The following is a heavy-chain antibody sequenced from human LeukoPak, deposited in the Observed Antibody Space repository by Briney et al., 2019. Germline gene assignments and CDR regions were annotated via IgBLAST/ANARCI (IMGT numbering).Heavy chain of an antibody. V-gene: IGHV3-30*04. CDR1: GFAFSRYA. CDR2: ISFDGSNK. D-gene: IGHD3-10*01. CDR3: ARAGSQPLHSSTYYYASGNYLDPYFDY. J-gene: IGHJ4*02. Sequence: GRSLRLSCAASGFAFSRYAFHWVRQAPGKGLEWVAVISFDGSNKYYADSVKGRLTISRDNSKKSLYLQMSSLIAEDTAVYYCARAGSQPLHSSTYYYASGNYLDPYFDYWGQGTLVTVSS.